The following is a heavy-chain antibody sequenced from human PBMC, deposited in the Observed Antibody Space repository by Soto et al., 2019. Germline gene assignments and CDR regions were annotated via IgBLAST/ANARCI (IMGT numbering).Heavy chain of an antibody. CDR2: ISGYNGNT. CDR1: GYSFTTYG. D-gene: IGHD6-25*01. Sequence: QVQLVQSRGEVKKPGASVKVSCKTSGYSFTTYGISWVRQAPGQGLEWMGWISGYNGNTNYAQNLQGRVNMTTDTSTSTDYMERRSLRSDDTAVYYCAREGAAPYNCYGMDVWGQGSTVTVSS. V-gene: IGHV1-18*01. CDR3: AREGAAPYNCYGMDV. J-gene: IGHJ6*02.